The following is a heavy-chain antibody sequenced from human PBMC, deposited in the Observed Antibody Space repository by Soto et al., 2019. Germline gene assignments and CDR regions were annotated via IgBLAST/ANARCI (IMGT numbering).Heavy chain of an antibody. D-gene: IGHD2-15*01. CDR1: GFTFSSYA. CDR3: AKDSRKSGGSCYTLACDAFDI. J-gene: IGHJ3*02. Sequence: GGSLRLSCAASGFTFSSYAMSWVRQAPGKGLEWVSAISGSGGSTYYADSVKGRFTISRDNSKNTLYLQMNSLRAEDTAVYYCAKDSRKSGGSCYTLACDAFDIWGQGTMVTVSS. CDR2: ISGSGGST. V-gene: IGHV3-23*01.